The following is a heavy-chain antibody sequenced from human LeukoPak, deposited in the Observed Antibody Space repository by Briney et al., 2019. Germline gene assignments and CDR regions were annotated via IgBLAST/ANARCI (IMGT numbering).Heavy chain of an antibody. D-gene: IGHD3-10*01. Sequence: GGSLRLSCAASGFTVSSNYMSWVRQAPGKGLEWVSVIYSGGSGGSTYYADSVKGRFTISRDVSKNTLFLQMTSLRAEDTAVYYCAKAKGWYGEGYFDYWGQGTLVTVSS. J-gene: IGHJ4*02. CDR1: GFTVSSNY. CDR2: IYSGGSGGST. CDR3: AKAKGWYGEGYFDY. V-gene: IGHV3-53*01.